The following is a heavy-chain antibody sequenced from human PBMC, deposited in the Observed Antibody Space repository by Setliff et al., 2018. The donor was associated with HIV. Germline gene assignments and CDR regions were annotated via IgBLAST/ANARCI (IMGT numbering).Heavy chain of an antibody. Sequence: PSETLSLTCTVSGGSISSSSYYWGWIRQPPGKGLEWIGSVYYSGTTYYNPSLESRVTISVDTSKNQFSLKLSSVTAADTAVYYCASGYGSGSYPGDWGQGTLVT. J-gene: IGHJ4*02. CDR1: GGSISSSSYY. CDR2: VYYSGTT. V-gene: IGHV4-39*07. CDR3: ASGYGSGSYPGD. D-gene: IGHD3-10*01.